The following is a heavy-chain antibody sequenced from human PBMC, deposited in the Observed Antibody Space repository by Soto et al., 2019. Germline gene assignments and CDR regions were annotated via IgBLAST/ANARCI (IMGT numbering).Heavy chain of an antibody. Sequence: EVQLLDSGGGWVQPGGSLRLSCVASGFVFSDYAMSWVRQAPGKGLEWVSAISAGGSDTYYADSVKGRFTVSRVNSKNTLYLQMNTLRPEDTAIYYCASVPSLCGSSSCYTEGFDSWGQGTLVTVSS. D-gene: IGHD2-2*01. CDR1: GFVFSDYA. J-gene: IGHJ4*02. V-gene: IGHV3-23*01. CDR3: ASVPSLCGSSSCYTEGFDS. CDR2: ISAGGSDT.